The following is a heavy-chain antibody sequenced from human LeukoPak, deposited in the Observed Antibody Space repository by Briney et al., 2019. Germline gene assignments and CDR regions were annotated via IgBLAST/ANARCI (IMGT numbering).Heavy chain of an antibody. D-gene: IGHD6-19*01. CDR2: IYYSGST. CDR3: ARELVAGTGAPSWFDP. CDR1: GGSFSGYY. Sequence: SETLSLTCAVYGGSFSGYYWSWIRQPPGKGLEWIGYIYYSGSTNYNPSLKSRVTISVDTSKNQFSLKLSSVTAADTAVYYCARELVAGTGAPSWFDPWGQGTLVTVSS. J-gene: IGHJ5*02. V-gene: IGHV4-59*01.